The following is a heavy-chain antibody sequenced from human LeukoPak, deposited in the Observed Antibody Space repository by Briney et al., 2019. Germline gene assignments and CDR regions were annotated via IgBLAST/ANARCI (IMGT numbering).Heavy chain of an antibody. CDR2: IYTSGTT. CDR3: ARANEDMEIDY. D-gene: IGHD2-15*01. J-gene: IGHJ4*02. Sequence: SETLSLTCTVSGGSISNYYWSWIRQPAGKGLEWIGRIYTSGTTHYNPSLKSRVTMSVDTSKNQFSLKLSSVTAADTAVYYCARANEDMEIDYWGQGTLVTVSS. V-gene: IGHV4-4*07. CDR1: GGSISNYY.